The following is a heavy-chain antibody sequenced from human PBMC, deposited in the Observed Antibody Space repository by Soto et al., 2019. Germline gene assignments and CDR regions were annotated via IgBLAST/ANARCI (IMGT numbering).Heavy chain of an antibody. V-gene: IGHV4-61*01. CDR1: GASVTGGSDY. J-gene: IGHJ5*02. Sequence: SETLSLACTVSGASVTGGSDYWSWIRQPPGKGLEWIGYISSGGSTNYNPSLESRVTISLDTSKNQFSLRLSSVTAAGTAVYYCAREDAGYYHDNSGYKNWFDPWGQGTLVTVSS. CDR3: AREDAGYYHDNSGYKNWFDP. D-gene: IGHD3-22*01. CDR2: ISSGGST.